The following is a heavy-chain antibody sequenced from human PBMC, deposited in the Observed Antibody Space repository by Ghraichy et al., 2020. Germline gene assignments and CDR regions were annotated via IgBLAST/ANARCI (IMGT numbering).Heavy chain of an antibody. CDR3: ARENSVAGTRAFDI. CDR1: EFTFSIYS. D-gene: IGHD6-19*01. CDR2: IWNDGTTK. Sequence: GGSLRLSCAASEFTFSIYSMHWVRQAPGKGLEWMTVIWNDGTTKYYADSVKGRFAISRDNSKNTLYLQMNSLRAEDTVVYYCARENSVAGTRAFDIWGQGTMVTVSS. V-gene: IGHV3-33*01. J-gene: IGHJ3*02.